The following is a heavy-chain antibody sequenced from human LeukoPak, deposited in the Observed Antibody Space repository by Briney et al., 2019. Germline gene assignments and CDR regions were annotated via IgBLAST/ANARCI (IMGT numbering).Heavy chain of an antibody. CDR3: ARDRDGDGYNFGY. CDR2: INPNSGGT. CDR1: GYTFTGYY. J-gene: IGHJ4*02. D-gene: IGHD5-24*01. V-gene: IGHV1-2*06. Sequence: GASVKVSCKASGYTFTGYYMHWVRQAPGQGLEWMGRINPNSGGTNYAQKLQGPVTMTRNTSISTAYMELSRVRYDDTPLCTSARDRDGDGYNFGYWGQGTLVTVSS.